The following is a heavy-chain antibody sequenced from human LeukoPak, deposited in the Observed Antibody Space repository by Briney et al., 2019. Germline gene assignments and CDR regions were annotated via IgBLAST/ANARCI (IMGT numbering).Heavy chain of an antibody. CDR2: INPNSGGT. D-gene: IGHD2-21*02. J-gene: IGHJ4*02. V-gene: IGHV1-2*02. Sequence: GASVKVSCKASGYTFTGYYMYWVRQAPGQGLEWMGWINPNSGGTNYAQRFQGRVTMSRDTSISTAYMELSGLRSDDTAVYYCARGRKSVTLFDYWGQGTLVTVSS. CDR1: GYTFTGYY. CDR3: ARGRKSVTLFDY.